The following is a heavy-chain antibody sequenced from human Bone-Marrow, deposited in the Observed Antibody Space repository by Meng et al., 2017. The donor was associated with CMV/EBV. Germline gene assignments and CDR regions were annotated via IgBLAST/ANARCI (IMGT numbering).Heavy chain of an antibody. D-gene: IGHD2-2*01. CDR3: AKDILDCSSTSCYGTRYYYYGMYV. J-gene: IGHJ6*02. CDR1: GFTFDDYA. V-gene: IGHV3-9*01. Sequence: SLKISCAASGFTFDDYAMHWVRQAPGKGLEWVSGISWNSGSIGYADSVKGRFTISRDNAKNSLYLQINSLRAEDTALYYCAKDILDCSSTSCYGTRYYYYGMYVWGQGTTVTVSS. CDR2: ISWNSGSI.